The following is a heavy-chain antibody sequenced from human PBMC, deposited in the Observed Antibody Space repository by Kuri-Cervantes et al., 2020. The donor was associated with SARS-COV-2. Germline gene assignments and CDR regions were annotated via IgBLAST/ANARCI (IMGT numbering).Heavy chain of an antibody. D-gene: IGHD2-2*02. V-gene: IGHV1-69*05. J-gene: IGHJ5*02. CDR1: GYTFTGYY. CDR3: ARDRGPGQLLYSAFRWFDP. CDR2: IIPIFGTA. Sequence: SVKVSCKTSGYTFTGYYIHWVRQAPGQGLEWMGGIIPIFGTANYAQKFQGRVTITTDESTRTAYMELSSLRSEDTAVYYCARDRGPGQLLYSAFRWFDPWGQGTLVTVSS.